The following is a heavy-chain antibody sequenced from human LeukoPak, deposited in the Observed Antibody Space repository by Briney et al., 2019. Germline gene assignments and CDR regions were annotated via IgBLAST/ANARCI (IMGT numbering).Heavy chain of an antibody. J-gene: IGHJ4*02. V-gene: IGHV1-69*04. CDR1: GGTFSSYA. CDR2: IIPILGIA. CDR3: ARDATRITIFGVVIIRKEFDY. D-gene: IGHD3-3*01. Sequence: SVKVSCKASGGTFSSYAISWVRQAPGQGLEWMGRIIPILGIANYAQKFQGRVTMTRDTSTSTVYMELSSLRSEDTAVYYCARDATRITIFGVVIIRKEFDYWGQGTLVTVSS.